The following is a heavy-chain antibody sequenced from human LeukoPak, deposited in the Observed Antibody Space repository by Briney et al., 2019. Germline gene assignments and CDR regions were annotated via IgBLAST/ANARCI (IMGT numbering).Heavy chain of an antibody. V-gene: IGHV3-48*03. Sequence: QSGGSLRLPCAASGFTFNSYEMNWVRPAPGKGLEWVSYISSSGSTIYYADSVKGRFTISRDNAKSSLYLQMNSLRAEDTAVYYCARTLIPRGAATMLDYWGQGTLVTISS. CDR1: GFTFNSYE. CDR3: ARTLIPRGAATMLDY. J-gene: IGHJ4*02. CDR2: ISSSGSTI. D-gene: IGHD5-12*01.